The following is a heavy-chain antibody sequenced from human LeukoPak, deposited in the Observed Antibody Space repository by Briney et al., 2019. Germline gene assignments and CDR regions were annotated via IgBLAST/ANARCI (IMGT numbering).Heavy chain of an antibody. CDR2: IYHSGST. V-gene: IGHV4-30-2*01. CDR3: ARQGPYCSSTSCYVAWFDP. Sequence: SETLSLTCTVSGGSISSGGYYWSWIRQPPGKGLEWIGYIYHSGSTYYNPSLKSRVTISVDRSKNQFSLKLSSVTAADTAVYYCARQGPYCSSTSCYVAWFDPWGQGTLVTVSS. D-gene: IGHD2-2*01. J-gene: IGHJ5*02. CDR1: GGSISSGGYY.